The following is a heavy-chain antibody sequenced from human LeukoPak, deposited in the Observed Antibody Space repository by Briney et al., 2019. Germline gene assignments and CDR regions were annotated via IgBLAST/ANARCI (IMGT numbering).Heavy chain of an antibody. CDR1: GGSIGSSSYY. CDR3: ARGARPEYYYDSSGYHEGPISKYYFDY. V-gene: IGHV4-39*07. CDR2: INHSGST. D-gene: IGHD3-22*01. J-gene: IGHJ4*02. Sequence: SETLSLTCTVSGGSIGSSSYYWGWIRQPPGKGLEWIGEINHSGSTNYNPSLKSRVTISVDTSKNQFSLKLGSVTAADTAVYYCARGARPEYYYDSSGYHEGPISKYYFDYWGQGTPVTVSS.